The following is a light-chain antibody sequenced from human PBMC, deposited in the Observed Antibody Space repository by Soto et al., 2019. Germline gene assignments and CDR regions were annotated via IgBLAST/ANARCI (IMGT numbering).Light chain of an antibody. CDR2: EVS. CDR3: SSYTSSSTLGV. V-gene: IGLV2-14*01. J-gene: IGLJ1*01. CDR1: SSDVGDYNY. Sequence: QSALTQPASVSGSPGQSITISCTGTSSDVGDYNYVSWYQQHPGKAPKLMIFEVSHRPSGVSNRFSGSKSGNTASLTISGLQAEDEADDYCSSYTSSSTLGVFGTGTKLTVL.